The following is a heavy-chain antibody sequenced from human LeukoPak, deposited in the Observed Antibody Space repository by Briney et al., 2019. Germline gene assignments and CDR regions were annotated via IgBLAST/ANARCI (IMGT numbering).Heavy chain of an antibody. CDR3: AKDNVPKTVVTTFDY. CDR1: GFTFSSYA. V-gene: IGHV3-23*01. D-gene: IGHD4-23*01. Sequence: GGSLRLSCAASGFTFSSYAMSWVRKAPGKGMQWVSAISGSGGSTYYADSVKSRFTISRDNSKTPLYLQMTSLRAEDTAVYYSAKDNVPKTVVTTFDYWGQGTLVTVSS. J-gene: IGHJ4*02. CDR2: ISGSGGST.